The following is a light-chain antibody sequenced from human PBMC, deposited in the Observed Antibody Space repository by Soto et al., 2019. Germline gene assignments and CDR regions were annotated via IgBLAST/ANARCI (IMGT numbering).Light chain of an antibody. V-gene: IGLV2-14*01. Sequence: QSVLTQPASVSGSPGQSITISCTGTSSDFGGYNYVSWYQQHPGKAPKLMIYDVSNRPSGVSNRFSGSKSGNTASLTISGLQAEDEADYYCSSYTSSSILYVFGTGTKVTLL. CDR2: DVS. CDR3: SSYTSSSILYV. J-gene: IGLJ1*01. CDR1: SSDFGGYNY.